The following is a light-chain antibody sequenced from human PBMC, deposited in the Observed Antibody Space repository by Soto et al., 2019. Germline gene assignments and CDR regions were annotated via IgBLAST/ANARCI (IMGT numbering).Light chain of an antibody. Sequence: ELVLTQSPATLSLSPGGSATLSCRASQSVSRYLAWYQQKPGQALRLLIYDASKRAAGIPARFSGSGSGTDFTLTISSLEPEDFAVYYCHQRSNWHLTLGGGTKMEIK. CDR3: HQRSNWHLT. V-gene: IGKV3-11*01. CDR1: QSVSRY. CDR2: DAS. J-gene: IGKJ4*01.